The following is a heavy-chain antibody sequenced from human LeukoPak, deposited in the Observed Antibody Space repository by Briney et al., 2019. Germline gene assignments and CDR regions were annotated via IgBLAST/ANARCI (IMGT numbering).Heavy chain of an antibody. J-gene: IGHJ4*02. D-gene: IGHD1-1*01. CDR1: GFAFGDFG. CDR3: TRDHRDDWNPGYYFDY. CDR2: IKTKLYGGTT. V-gene: IGHV3-49*04. Sequence: GRSLRLSCTASGFAFGDFGMNWVRQAPGKGLEWVGFIKTKLYGGTTEYAASVKGRFTISRDDSKAIAYLQMNSLRTEDTAVYYCTRDHRDDWNPGYYFDYWGQGTLVTVSS.